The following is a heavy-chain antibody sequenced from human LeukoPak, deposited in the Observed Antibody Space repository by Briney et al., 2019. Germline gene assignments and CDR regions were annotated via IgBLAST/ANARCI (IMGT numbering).Heavy chain of an antibody. CDR1: VFTVSTNY. D-gene: IGHD6-13*01. V-gene: IGHV3-53*01. Sequence: GGSLRLSCAASVFTVSTNYMSWVRQAPGKGLEWVSVIYSGGRTYYTDSVKGRFTISRDNSKNTLYLQMDSLRADDTAVYYCAGGRTYSSSTLEDYWGQGTLVTVSS. CDR3: AGGRTYSSSTLEDY. CDR2: IYSGGRT. J-gene: IGHJ4*02.